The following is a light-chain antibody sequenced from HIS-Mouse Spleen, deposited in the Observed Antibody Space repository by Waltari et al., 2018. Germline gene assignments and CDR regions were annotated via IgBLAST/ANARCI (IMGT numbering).Light chain of an antibody. CDR2: DDS. CDR1: NIGSKS. CDR3: QVWDSSSDHVV. Sequence: SYVLTQPPSVSVAPGKTARITCGGNNIGSKSVHWYQQKPGQAPVLGVYDDSDRPSGIPERCSGSNAGNTATLTISRVEAGDEADYYCQVWDSSSDHVVFGGGTKLTVL. J-gene: IGLJ2*01. V-gene: IGLV3-21*03.